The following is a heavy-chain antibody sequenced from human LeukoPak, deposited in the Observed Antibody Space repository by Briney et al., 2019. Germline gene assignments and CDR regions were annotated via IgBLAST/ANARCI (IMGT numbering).Heavy chain of an antibody. J-gene: IGHJ4*02. CDR3: ARDKYGAYFDS. Sequence: GGSLRLSCAASGFTFSSYWMDWVRQAPGKGLEWVANIKQDGSEKYYVDSVKGRFTISRDNAKNSLYLQMDSLRVEDTAVYYCARDKYGAYFDSWGQGTLVTVSS. CDR2: IKQDGSEK. D-gene: IGHD4-17*01. CDR1: GFTFSSYW. V-gene: IGHV3-7*04.